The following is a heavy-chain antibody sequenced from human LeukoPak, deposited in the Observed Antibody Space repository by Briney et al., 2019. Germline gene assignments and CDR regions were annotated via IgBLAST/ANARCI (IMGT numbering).Heavy chain of an antibody. CDR1: GFTVSSDY. CDR3: VRDRDRDPYYFDY. V-gene: IGHV3-53*01. CDR2: IYSDGST. Sequence: GGSLRLSCAASGFTVSSDYMNWVRQARGKGLEWVSVIYSDGSTYYTDSGKGRFTISRDNSKNTVYLQMNSLRAEDTAVYYCVRDRDRDPYYFDYWGQGNLVTVSS. J-gene: IGHJ4*02.